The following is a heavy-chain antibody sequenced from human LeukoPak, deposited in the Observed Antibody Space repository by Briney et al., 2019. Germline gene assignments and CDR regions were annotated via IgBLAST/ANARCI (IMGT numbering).Heavy chain of an antibody. CDR2: IYYSGNT. Sequence: SETLSLTCTVSGDSISTSNSYWGWIRQPPGKGLEWIGSIYYSGNTYYNASLKSRVTISVDTSKNQFSLKLSSVTAADTAVYYCARDPRGVFDYWGQGTLVTVSS. CDR1: GDSISTSNSY. CDR3: ARDPRGVFDY. V-gene: IGHV4-39*02. D-gene: IGHD3-10*01. J-gene: IGHJ4*02.